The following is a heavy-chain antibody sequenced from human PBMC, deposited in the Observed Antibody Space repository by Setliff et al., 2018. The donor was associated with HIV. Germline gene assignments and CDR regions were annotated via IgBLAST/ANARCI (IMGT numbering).Heavy chain of an antibody. CDR3: ARVGYHGSGRYSFDY. Sequence: SETLSLTCTVSGGSISSSGPGYYWGWVRQAPGGGLEWIGSVYYSGNTYYSPSLKSRVTISIDTSKNQFSLNLSSVTAAETAVYYCARVGYHGSGRYSFDYWGQGTLVTVSS. CDR2: VYYSGNT. V-gene: IGHV4-39*07. J-gene: IGHJ4*02. CDR1: GGSISSSGPGYY. D-gene: IGHD3-10*01.